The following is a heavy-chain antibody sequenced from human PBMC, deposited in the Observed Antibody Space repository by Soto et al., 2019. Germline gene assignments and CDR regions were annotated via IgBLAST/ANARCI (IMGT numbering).Heavy chain of an antibody. Sequence: EVQLLESGGGLVQPGGSLRLSCAASGFTFSSYAMSWVRQAPGKGLVWVSAISGSGGSTYYADSVKGRFTISRDNSKNTLYLQMNSPRADDTAVYYCARRRSGWYFDYWGQGTLVTVSS. CDR2: ISGSGGST. J-gene: IGHJ4*02. CDR1: GFTFSSYA. D-gene: IGHD6-19*01. CDR3: ARRRSGWYFDY. V-gene: IGHV3-23*01.